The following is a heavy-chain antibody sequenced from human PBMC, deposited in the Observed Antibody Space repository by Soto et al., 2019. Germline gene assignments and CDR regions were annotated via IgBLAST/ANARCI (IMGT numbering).Heavy chain of an antibody. CDR2: IWYDGSNK. CDR3: ARDLSLYYGPFGYYYGMDV. CDR1: GFTFSSYG. D-gene: IGHD4-17*01. V-gene: IGHV3-33*01. J-gene: IGHJ6*02. Sequence: PGGSLRLSCAASGFTFSSYGMHWVRQAPGKGLEWVAVIWYDGSNKYYADSVKGRFTISRDNSKNTLYLQMNGLRAEDTAVYYCARDLSLYYGPFGYYYGMDVWGQGTTVTVAS.